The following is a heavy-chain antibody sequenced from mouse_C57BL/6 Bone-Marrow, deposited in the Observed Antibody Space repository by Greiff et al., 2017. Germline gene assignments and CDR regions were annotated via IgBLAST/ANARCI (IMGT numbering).Heavy chain of an antibody. D-gene: IGHD1-1*01. J-gene: IGHJ1*03. V-gene: IGHV1-82*01. Sequence: VQLHQSGPELVKPGASVKISCKASGYAFSSSWMNWVKQRPGKGLEWIGRIYPGDGATNYNGKFKGKATLTADKSSSTAYMQLSSLTSEDSAVYFCARRDYGSSGYWYFDVWGTGTTVTVSS. CDR3: ARRDYGSSGYWYFDV. CDR1: GYAFSSSW. CDR2: IYPGDGAT.